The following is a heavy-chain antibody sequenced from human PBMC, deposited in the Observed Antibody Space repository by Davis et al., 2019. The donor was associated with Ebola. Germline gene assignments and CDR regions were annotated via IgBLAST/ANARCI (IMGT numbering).Heavy chain of an antibody. Sequence: GGSLRLSCAASGFTFSGSAMHWVRQASGKGLEWVGRIRSKANSYATAYAASVKGRFTISRDDSKNTAYLQMNSLKTEDTAVYYCARVTPDTIFGVVTDYYFDYWGQGTLVTVSS. CDR2: IRSKANSYAT. CDR1: GFTFSGSA. V-gene: IGHV3-73*01. CDR3: ARVTPDTIFGVVTDYYFDY. J-gene: IGHJ4*02. D-gene: IGHD3-3*01.